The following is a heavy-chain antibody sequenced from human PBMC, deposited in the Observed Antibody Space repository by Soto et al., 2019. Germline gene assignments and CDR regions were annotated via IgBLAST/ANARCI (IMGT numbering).Heavy chain of an antibody. V-gene: IGHV1-46*01. J-gene: IGHJ3*02. CDR3: ARVGGGYSYGPGAFDI. CDR2: INPSGGST. CDR1: GYTFTSYY. D-gene: IGHD5-18*01. Sequence: ASVKVSCKASGYTFTSYYMHWVRQAPGQGLEWMGIINPSGGSTSYAQKFQGRVTMTRDTSTSTVYMELSSLRSEDTAVYYCARVGGGYSYGPGAFDIWGQGXMVTVSS.